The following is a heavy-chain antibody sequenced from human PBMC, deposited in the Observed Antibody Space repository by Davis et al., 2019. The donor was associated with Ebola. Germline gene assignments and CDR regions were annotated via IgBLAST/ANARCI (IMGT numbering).Heavy chain of an antibody. J-gene: IGHJ4*02. V-gene: IGHV1-8*01. Sequence: ASVKVSCKASGYTFTSYDINWVRQATGQGLEWMGWMNPNSGNTGYAQKFQGRVTMTRNTSINTAYLEVSSLRSEDTAVYYCARAPTWSQINYYCFDYWGQGTLVTVSS. D-gene: IGHD3-10*01. CDR2: MNPNSGNT. CDR3: ARAPTWSQINYYCFDY. CDR1: GYTFTSYD.